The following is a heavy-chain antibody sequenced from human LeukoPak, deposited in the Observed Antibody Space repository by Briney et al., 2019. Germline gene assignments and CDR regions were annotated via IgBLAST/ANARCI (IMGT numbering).Heavy chain of an antibody. J-gene: IGHJ4*02. CDR1: GFTFSSYA. Sequence: GGSLRLSCAASGFTFSSYAMSWVRQAPGKGLEWVSAISGSGDTTYYAASVKGRFTISRDNSKNTLYLQMNSLRAEDTAVDYCAKDIDLDYYYGSGSYPFDYWGQGTLVTVSS. CDR2: ISGSGDTT. CDR3: AKDIDLDYYYGSGSYPFDY. V-gene: IGHV3-23*01. D-gene: IGHD3-10*01.